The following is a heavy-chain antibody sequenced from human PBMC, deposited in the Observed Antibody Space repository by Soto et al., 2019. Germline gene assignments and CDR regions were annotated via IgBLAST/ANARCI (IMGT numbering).Heavy chain of an antibody. CDR3: ARPNSRAAGQGYYFDY. CDR2: IYYGGST. CDR1: GGSISSSSYY. Sequence: SETMSLTCTVSGGSISSSSYYWGWISKPPGKGLEWIGSIYYGGSTYYNPSLKSRVTISVDTSKNQFSLKLSSVTAADTAVYYCARPNSRAAGQGYYFDYWGQGTLVTVSS. V-gene: IGHV4-39*01. J-gene: IGHJ4*02. D-gene: IGHD6-13*01.